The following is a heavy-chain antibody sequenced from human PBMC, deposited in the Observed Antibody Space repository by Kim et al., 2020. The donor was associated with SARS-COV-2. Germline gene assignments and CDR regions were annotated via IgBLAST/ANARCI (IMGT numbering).Heavy chain of an antibody. J-gene: IGHJ4*02. V-gene: IGHV3-74*01. CDR2: K. CDR3: ARDGGAGFFDY. Sequence: KSCADSVKGRFTISRDNAKNTLYLQMNSLRAEDTAVYYCARDGGAGFFDYWGQGTLVTVSS. D-gene: IGHD3-16*01.